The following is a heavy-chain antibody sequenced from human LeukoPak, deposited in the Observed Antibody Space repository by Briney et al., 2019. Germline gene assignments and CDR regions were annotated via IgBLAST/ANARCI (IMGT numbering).Heavy chain of an antibody. V-gene: IGHV3-73*01. D-gene: IGHD1-1*01. CDR1: RFSFSGSA. J-gene: IGHJ4*02. CDR3: TSGLSVRRSNNTPVDY. Sequence: GVLLLSCTASRFSFSGSAMHGVRHASGEGREWVGRIRSKANTYATVYAASVKGKFTISRDDSKNTKYLQMNSLKTEDTAVYYCTSGLSVRRSNNTPVDYWGQGTLVTVSS. CDR2: IRSKANTYAT.